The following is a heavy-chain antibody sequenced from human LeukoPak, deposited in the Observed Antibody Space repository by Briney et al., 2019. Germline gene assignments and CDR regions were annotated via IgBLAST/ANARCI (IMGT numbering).Heavy chain of an antibody. D-gene: IGHD3-22*01. Sequence: ASVKVSCKASGYTFTSYAMHWVRQAPGQRLEWMGWINAGNGNTKYSQKFQGRVTITRDTSASTAYMELSSLRSEDTAVYYCASGGHYYDSSGYYWGDAFDIWGQGTMVTVSS. V-gene: IGHV1-3*01. CDR3: ASGGHYYDSSGYYWGDAFDI. CDR1: GYTFTSYA. J-gene: IGHJ3*02. CDR2: INAGNGNT.